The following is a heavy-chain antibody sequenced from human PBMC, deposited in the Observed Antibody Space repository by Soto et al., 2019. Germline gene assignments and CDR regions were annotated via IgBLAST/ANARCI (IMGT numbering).Heavy chain of an antibody. J-gene: IGHJ4*02. CDR1: GYTFTSYA. D-gene: IGHD3-22*01. V-gene: IGHV1-3*01. CDR2: INAGNGNT. CDR3: ARGERITMIVVVTPPVDY. Sequence: ASVKVSCKASGYTFTSYAMHWVRQAPGQRLEWMGWINAGNGNTKYSQKFQGRVTITRDTSTSTVYMELSSLRSEDTAVYYCARGERITMIVVVTPPVDYWGQGTLVTVSS.